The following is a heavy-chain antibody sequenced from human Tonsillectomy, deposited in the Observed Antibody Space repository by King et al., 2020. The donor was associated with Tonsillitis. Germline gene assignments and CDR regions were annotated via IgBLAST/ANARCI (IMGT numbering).Heavy chain of an antibody. D-gene: IGHD3-9*01. V-gene: IGHV2-26*01. CDR2: IFSNDEK. CDR1: GFPLSNARMG. CDR3: VRIGLQNFDWCYY. Sequence: TLKESGPVLVKPTETLTLTCTVSGFPLSNARMGVSWIRQPPGKALEWLEHIFSNDEKSHSTSLKSRLTTSKDTTKSQVVLTMTNMDPVDTATYYCVRIGLQNFDWCYYWGPGTLVTVSP. J-gene: IGHJ4*02.